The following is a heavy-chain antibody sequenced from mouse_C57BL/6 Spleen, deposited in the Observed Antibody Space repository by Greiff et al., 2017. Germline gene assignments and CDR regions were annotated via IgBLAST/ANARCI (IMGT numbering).Heavy chain of an antibody. CDR3: ARSPTYYGSSYGAMDY. J-gene: IGHJ4*01. Sequence: VQLQESGAELMKPGASVKLSCKATGYTFTGYWLEWVKQRPGHGLEWIGEILPGSGSTNYNEKFKGKATFTADTSSNTAYMQLSSLTTEDSAIYYCARSPTYYGSSYGAMDYWGQGTSVTVSS. CDR1: GYTFTGYW. V-gene: IGHV1-9*01. CDR2: ILPGSGST. D-gene: IGHD1-1*01.